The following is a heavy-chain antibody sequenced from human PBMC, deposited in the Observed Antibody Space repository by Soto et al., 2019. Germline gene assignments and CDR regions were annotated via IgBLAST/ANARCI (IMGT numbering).Heavy chain of an antibody. Sequence: EVHLVESGGGLVKPGGSLRLSCAASGFTFSSYSMNWVRQAPGKGLEWVSSISVSSSYIYYADSVKGRFSISRDNARNSLYLQMNSLRAEDTAVYYCARDGATMVRGVIVRIDSWGQGTLVNVSS. CDR1: GFTFSSYS. CDR2: ISVSSSYI. CDR3: ARDGATMVRGVIVRIDS. J-gene: IGHJ4*02. V-gene: IGHV3-21*06. D-gene: IGHD3-10*01.